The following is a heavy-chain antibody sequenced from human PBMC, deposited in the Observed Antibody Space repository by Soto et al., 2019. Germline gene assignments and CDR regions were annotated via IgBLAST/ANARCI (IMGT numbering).Heavy chain of an antibody. CDR1: GFTFSRHA. J-gene: IGHJ4*02. D-gene: IGHD6-19*01. CDR3: AKVSSSGYAGFFDL. V-gene: IGHV3-23*01. CDR2: LSDSGGSI. Sequence: EVQLLESGGGLVQPGGSLRLSCTASGFTFSRHAMTWVRQAPGKGLEWVSGLSDSGGSIYYADSVKGRFTISRDNSMNTLYLQMNTLRDEDTAIYYCAKVSSSGYAGFFDLWGQGTLVTVSS.